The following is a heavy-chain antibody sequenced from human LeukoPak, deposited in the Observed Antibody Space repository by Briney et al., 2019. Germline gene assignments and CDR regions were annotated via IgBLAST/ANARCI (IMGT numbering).Heavy chain of an antibody. J-gene: IGHJ5*02. D-gene: IGHD1-26*01. CDR1: SGSISSTSYF. Sequence: SETLSLTCTVPSGSISSTSYFWGWVRQPQGKGLEWIGDVYYTGSNYYHPSLKRRPTLSVNTSTNQLSLRLRSVTAADTAVYYCARRGIVGSTGHWIDPWGQGTLVTVSS. CDR2: VYYTGSN. CDR3: ARRGIVGSTGHWIDP. V-gene: IGHV4-39*01.